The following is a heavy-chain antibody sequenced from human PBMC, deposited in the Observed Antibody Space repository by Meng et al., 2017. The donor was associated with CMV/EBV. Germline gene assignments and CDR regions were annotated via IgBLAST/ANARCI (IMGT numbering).Heavy chain of an antibody. V-gene: IGHV3-66*01. D-gene: IGHD1-1*01. CDR3: ARDHSGPLGH. J-gene: IGHJ4*02. CDR1: GVTVSSSY. CDR2: IYSGGST. Sequence: VGFGGGFVQPWVSLGLYCAASGVTVSSSYMSWFGQAPGKVLEWVSVIYSGGSTYYADSVKGRFTISRDNSKHTLYLQMNSLRAEDTAVYYCARDHSGPLGHWGQGTLVTVSS.